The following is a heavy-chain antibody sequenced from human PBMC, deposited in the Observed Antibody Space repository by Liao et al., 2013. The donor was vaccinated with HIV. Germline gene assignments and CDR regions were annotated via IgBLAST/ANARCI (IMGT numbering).Heavy chain of an antibody. CDR1: GASISSSTYY. J-gene: IGHJ3*02. CDR3: ARGSLWTKLAFDI. CDR2: INHSGST. D-gene: IGHD3/OR15-3a*01. V-gene: IGHV4-39*07. Sequence: QLQLQESGPGLVKPSETLSLTCTVSGASISSSTYYWGWIRQPPGKGLEWIGEINHSGSTNYNPSLKSRVTISVDTSKNQFSLKLSSVTAADTAVYYCARGSLWTKLAFDIWGQGTMVTVSS.